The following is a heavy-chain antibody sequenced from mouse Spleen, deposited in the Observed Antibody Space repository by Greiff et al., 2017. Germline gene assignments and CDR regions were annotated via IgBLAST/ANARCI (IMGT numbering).Heavy chain of an antibody. J-gene: IGHJ3*01. Sequence: VQLVESGAELVKPGASVKMSCKASGYTFTSYWITWVKQRPGQGLEWIGDIYPGSGSTNYNEKFKSKATLTVDTSSSTAYMQLSSLTSEDSAVYYCAREEDYWGRFAYWGQGTLVTVSA. D-gene: IGHD2-13*01. CDR3: AREEDYWGRFAY. CDR2: IYPGSGST. CDR1: GYTFTSYW. V-gene: IGHV1-55*01.